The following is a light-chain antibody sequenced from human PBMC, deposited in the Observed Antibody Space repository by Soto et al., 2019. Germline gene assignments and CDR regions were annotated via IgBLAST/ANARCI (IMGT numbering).Light chain of an antibody. Sequence: QSALTQPASVSGSPGQSITISCTGTSSDVGGYNYVSWYQQHPGKAPNLMIYEVSNRPSGVSNRFSGSKSGNTASLTISGLQAEDEADYYCSSYTSSSTNVFGTGTKVTVL. CDR3: SSYTSSSTNV. CDR2: EVS. CDR1: SSDVGGYNY. V-gene: IGLV2-14*01. J-gene: IGLJ1*01.